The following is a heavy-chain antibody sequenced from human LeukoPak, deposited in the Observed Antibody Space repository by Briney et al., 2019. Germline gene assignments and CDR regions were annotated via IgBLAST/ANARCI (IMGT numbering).Heavy chain of an antibody. CDR2: ISGSGGST. CDR3: AKDQWYYYGSGSYYHYYGMDV. V-gene: IGHV3-23*01. Sequence: GGSLRLSCAASGFTFNNYAMSWVRQAPGKGLEWVSAISGSGGSTYYADSVKGRFTISRDNSKNTLYLQMNSLRAEDTAVYYCAKDQWYYYGSGSYYHYYGMDVWGQGTTVTVSS. CDR1: GFTFNNYA. D-gene: IGHD3-10*01. J-gene: IGHJ6*02.